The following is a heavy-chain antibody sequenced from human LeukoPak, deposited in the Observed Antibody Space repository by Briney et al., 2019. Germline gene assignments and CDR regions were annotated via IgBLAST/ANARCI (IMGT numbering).Heavy chain of an antibody. Sequence: GGSLRLSCAASGFTFSSYAMSWVRQAPGRGLEWVSAISGSGGSTYYADSVKGRFTISRDNSKNTLYLQMNSLRAEDTAVYYCAGGITPYYYGMDVWGQGTTVTVSS. D-gene: IGHD1-20*01. CDR2: ISGSGGST. CDR3: AGGITPYYYGMDV. V-gene: IGHV3-23*01. J-gene: IGHJ6*02. CDR1: GFTFSSYA.